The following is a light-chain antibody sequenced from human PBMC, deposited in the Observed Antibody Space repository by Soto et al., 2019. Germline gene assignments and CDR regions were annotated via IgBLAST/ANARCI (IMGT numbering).Light chain of an antibody. CDR1: QSVSSN. Sequence: EMVMTQSPATLSVSPGERATLSCRASQSVSSNLAWYQQKPGQAPRLLIYGASTRATGIPVRFSGSGSGTEFNLTISSLQSEDFAVYYCQEYNNWSYTFGQGNKLEIK. V-gene: IGKV3-15*01. CDR3: QEYNNWSYT. J-gene: IGKJ2*01. CDR2: GAS.